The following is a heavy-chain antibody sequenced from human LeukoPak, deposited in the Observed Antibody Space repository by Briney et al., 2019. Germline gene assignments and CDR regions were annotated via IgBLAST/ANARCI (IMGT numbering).Heavy chain of an antibody. J-gene: IGHJ4*02. CDR2: IYASGST. V-gene: IGHV4-4*07. CDR1: GGSISNYY. D-gene: IGHD3-22*01. CDR3: ARGPRYYDSSGYSTPLYYFDY. Sequence: SETLSLTCTVSGGSISNYYWSWIRQPAGKGLEWIGRIYASGSTNYNPSLQSRVTMSVDTSKNQFSLKLSSVTAADTAVYYCARGPRYYDSSGYSTPLYYFDYWGQGTLVTVSS.